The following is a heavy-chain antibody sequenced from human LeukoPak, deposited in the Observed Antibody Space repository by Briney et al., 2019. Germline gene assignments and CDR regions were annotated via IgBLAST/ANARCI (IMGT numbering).Heavy chain of an antibody. CDR2: IYPRDGST. J-gene: IGHJ4*02. CDR3: ARGGYDYVWGSYRPIDY. CDR1: GYTFTSNY. V-gene: IGHV1-46*01. Sequence: ASVKVSCKASGYTFTSNYIHWVRQAPGQGLEWMGMIYPRDGSTSYAQKFQGRVTVTRDTSTSTVHMELSGLRSEDTAVYYCARGGYDYVWGSYRPIDYWGQGTLVTVSS. D-gene: IGHD3-16*02.